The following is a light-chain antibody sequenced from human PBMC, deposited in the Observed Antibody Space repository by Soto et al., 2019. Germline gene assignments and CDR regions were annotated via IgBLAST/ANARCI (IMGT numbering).Light chain of an antibody. CDR2: DAS. CDR1: QNVSTY. Sequence: ETVLTQSPATLSLSPGERATLSCRASQNVSTYLAWYQQKAGQAPRLLIYDASNRATGIPARFSGSGSGTDFNLTISSLEPEDFAVYYCQQRTNWITFGGGTKVDIK. J-gene: IGKJ4*01. CDR3: QQRTNWIT. V-gene: IGKV3-11*01.